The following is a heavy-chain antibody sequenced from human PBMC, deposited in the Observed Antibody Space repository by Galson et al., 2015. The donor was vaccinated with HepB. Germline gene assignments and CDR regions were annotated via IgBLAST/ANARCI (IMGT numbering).Heavy chain of an antibody. V-gene: IGHV3-33*01. Sequence: SLRLSCAASGFTFSNHGMHWVRQAPGKGLEWLAVIWFDGSNEYYADAVKGRFNISRDNSKNTLFLQMNSLRAEDTAVYYCARDNDVVSTVCVDWGQGTLVTVSS. D-gene: IGHD2-8*02. J-gene: IGHJ4*02. CDR3: ARDNDVVSTVCVD. CDR1: GFTFSNHG. CDR2: IWFDGSNE.